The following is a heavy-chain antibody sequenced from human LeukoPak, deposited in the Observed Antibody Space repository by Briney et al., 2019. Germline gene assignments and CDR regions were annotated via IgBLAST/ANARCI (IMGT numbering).Heavy chain of an antibody. D-gene: IGHD6-19*01. CDR1: GDIVSSNSAA. J-gene: IGHJ6*02. V-gene: IGHV6-1*01. CDR3: ARDEEARGYSSGWGHHYYYGMDV. CDR2: TYYRSKWYN. Sequence: PSQTLSLTCAISGDIVSSNSAAWNWIRQSPPRGLEWLGRTYYRSKWYNDYAVSVKSRITINPDTSKNQFSLQLNSVTPEDTAVYYCARDEEARGYSSGWGHHYYYGMDVWGQGTTVTVSS.